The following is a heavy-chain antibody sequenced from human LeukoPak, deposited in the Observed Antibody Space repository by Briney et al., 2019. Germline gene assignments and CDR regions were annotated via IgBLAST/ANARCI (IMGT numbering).Heavy chain of an antibody. CDR1: GGSISSYY. J-gene: IGHJ4*02. V-gene: IGHV4-59*12. D-gene: IGHD6-19*01. CDR2: IYYSGST. Sequence: SETLSLTCTVSGGSISSYYWSWIRQPPGKGLEWIGYIYYSGSTNYNPSLKSRVTISVDTSKNQFSLKLSSVTAADTAVYYCAREPAAVAAPWRKRSFDYWGQGTLVTVSS. CDR3: AREPAAVAAPWRKRSFDY.